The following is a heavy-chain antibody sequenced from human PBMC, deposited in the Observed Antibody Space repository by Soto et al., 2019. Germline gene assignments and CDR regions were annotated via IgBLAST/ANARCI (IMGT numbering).Heavy chain of an antibody. CDR2: INHSGST. D-gene: IGHD3-22*01. J-gene: IGHJ3*02. CDR3: ARGLISGYYLYDAFDI. Sequence: PSETLSLTSAFYGGSFSDYSWTWIRQPPGTGLEWIGEINHSGSTNYNPSLKSRVTISVDTSKNQFSLKLTSVTAADTAVYYCARGLISGYYLYDAFDIWGQGTMVTVSS. CDR1: GGSFSDYS. V-gene: IGHV4-34*01.